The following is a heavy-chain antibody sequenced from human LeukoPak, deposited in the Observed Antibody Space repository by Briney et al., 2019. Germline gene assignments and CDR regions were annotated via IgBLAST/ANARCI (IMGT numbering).Heavy chain of an antibody. D-gene: IGHD1-20*01. Sequence: AGSLRLPCSASGFPFHSYATRGVPQAPAKGVDGVSASSGSCGRPYYADSVKGRFTISRENSKNRLYLQMNRLRAQDTAVYYCAKGGYNWNYFDYWGQGTLVTVSS. J-gene: IGHJ4*02. V-gene: IGHV3-23*01. CDR1: GFPFHSYA. CDR2: SSGSCGRP. CDR3: AKGGYNWNYFDY.